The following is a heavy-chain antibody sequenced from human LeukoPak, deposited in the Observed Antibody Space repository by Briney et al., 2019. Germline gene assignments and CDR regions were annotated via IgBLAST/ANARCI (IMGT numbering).Heavy chain of an antibody. CDR2: IYQSGST. Sequence: SQTLSLTCTVSGGSISSGGYYWSWIRQPAGKGLEWIGSIYQSGSTYYNPSLKSRVTISVDTSKNQFSLKLSSVTAADTAVYYCAREGGYSYGPSLHWGQGTLVTVSS. CDR3: AREGGYSYGPSLH. J-gene: IGHJ4*02. V-gene: IGHV4-61*02. D-gene: IGHD5-18*01. CDR1: GGSISSGGYY.